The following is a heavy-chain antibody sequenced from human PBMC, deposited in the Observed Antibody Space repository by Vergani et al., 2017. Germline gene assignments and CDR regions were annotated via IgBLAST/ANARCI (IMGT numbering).Heavy chain of an antibody. J-gene: IGHJ4*02. V-gene: IGHV3-21*01. CDR1: GFTFSSYS. D-gene: IGHD3-10*01. CDR3: ARITMVRGVIPTKDY. Sequence: EVQLVESGGGLVKPGGSLRLSCAASGFTFSSYSMNWVRQAPGKGLEWVSSISSSSSYIYYADSVKGRFTISRDTAKNSLYLQMNSLRAEDTAVYYCARITMVRGVIPTKDYWGQGTLVTVSS. CDR2: ISSSSSYI.